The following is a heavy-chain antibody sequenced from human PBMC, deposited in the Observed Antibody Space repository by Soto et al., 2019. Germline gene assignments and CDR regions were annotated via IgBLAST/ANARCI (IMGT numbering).Heavy chain of an antibody. CDR3: SGCSGGACHQHYGMGV. Sequence: EVHLVESGGGLVKPGGSLRLSCAVSGFTFSSCTMNWVRQAPGKGLEWVSSISPSTSHIYYADSVKGRFTISRDNAKNSLFLQMNSLRAEVTVVYYCSGCSGGACHQHYGMGVWGQGTTVTVSS. CDR2: ISPSTSHI. CDR1: GFTFSSCT. D-gene: IGHD2-15*01. V-gene: IGHV3-21*01. J-gene: IGHJ6*01.